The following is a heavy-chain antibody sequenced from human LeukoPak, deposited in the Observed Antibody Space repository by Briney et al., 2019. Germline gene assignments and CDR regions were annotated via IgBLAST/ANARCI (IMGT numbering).Heavy chain of an antibody. J-gene: IGHJ5*02. Sequence: GASVKVSCKASGYTFTGYYMHWVRQAPGQGLEWMGWINPNTGGTNYAQKFQGRVTMTRDTSISTVYMELSRLTSDDTAVYYCARDDYSDSSGRFDPWGQGTLVTVSS. D-gene: IGHD3-22*01. CDR2: INPNTGGT. CDR3: ARDDYSDSSGRFDP. CDR1: GYTFTGYY. V-gene: IGHV1-2*02.